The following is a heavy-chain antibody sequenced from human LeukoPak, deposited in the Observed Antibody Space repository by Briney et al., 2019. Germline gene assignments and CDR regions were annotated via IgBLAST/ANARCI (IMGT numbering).Heavy chain of an antibody. CDR2: ISWNGGNI. CDR3: ARGVRRVDY. Sequence: GGSLRLSCVASGFSFDDYGMFWVRQTPGKGLEWVSGISWNGGNIGYADSVKGRFTISRDNAKNTLYLQMNSLRVEDTAVYYCARGVRRVDYWGQGTLVTVSS. V-gene: IGHV3-20*04. D-gene: IGHD2-2*01. CDR1: GFSFDDYG. J-gene: IGHJ4*02.